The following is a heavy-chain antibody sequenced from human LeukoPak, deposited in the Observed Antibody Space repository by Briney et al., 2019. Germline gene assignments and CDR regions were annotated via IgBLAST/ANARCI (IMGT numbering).Heavy chain of an antibody. Sequence: GRSLRLSCAASGFTFDDYAMHWVRQAPGKGLEWVSGISWNSGSIGYADSVKGRFTISRDNAKNSLYLQMNSLRAEDTAVYYCARRMGPLDYWGQGTLVTVSS. J-gene: IGHJ4*02. CDR2: ISWNSGSI. D-gene: IGHD2-8*01. CDR3: ARRMGPLDY. V-gene: IGHV3-9*01. CDR1: GFTFDDYA.